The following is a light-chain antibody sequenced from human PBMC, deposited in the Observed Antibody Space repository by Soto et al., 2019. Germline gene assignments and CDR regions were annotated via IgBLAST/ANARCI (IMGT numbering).Light chain of an antibody. V-gene: IGKV2-30*01. J-gene: IGKJ2*01. CDR3: MQGSHWPHT. Sequence: DVVMTQSPLSLPVTLGQPASISCRSTQSLVYTDGNTYLTWFQQRPGQSPRRLIYKVSNRDSGVPDRFSGSGSGTDFTLKISRVEAEAIGIYHCMQGSHWPHTFGQGTKLEIK. CDR2: KVS. CDR1: QSLVYTDGNTY.